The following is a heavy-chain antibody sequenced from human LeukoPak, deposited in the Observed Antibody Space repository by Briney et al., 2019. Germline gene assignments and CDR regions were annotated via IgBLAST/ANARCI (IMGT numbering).Heavy chain of an antibody. CDR3: ARDWIWFGEPKGSTWFDP. Sequence: GGSLRLSCAASGFTFSSYGMHWVRQAPGKGLEWVAVIWYDGSNKYYADSVKGRFTISRDNSKNTLYLQMNSLRAEDTAVYYCARDWIWFGEPKGSTWFDPWGQGTLVTVSS. J-gene: IGHJ5*02. CDR2: IWYDGSNK. V-gene: IGHV3-33*01. D-gene: IGHD3-10*01. CDR1: GFTFSSYG.